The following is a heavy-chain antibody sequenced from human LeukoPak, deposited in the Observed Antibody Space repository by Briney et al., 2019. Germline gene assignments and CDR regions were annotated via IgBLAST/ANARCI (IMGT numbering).Heavy chain of an antibody. J-gene: IGHJ4*02. D-gene: IGHD2-21*02. Sequence: PGGSLRLSCAASGFTVSSNYMSWVRQAPGKGLEWVANIKQDGSEKYYVDSVKGRFTISRDNAKNSLYLQMNSLRAADTAVYYCARKYCGGDCYSSREEVYYFDYWGQGTLVTVSS. CDR3: ARKYCGGDCYSSREEVYYFDY. CDR2: IKQDGSEK. CDR1: GFTVSSNY. V-gene: IGHV3-7*03.